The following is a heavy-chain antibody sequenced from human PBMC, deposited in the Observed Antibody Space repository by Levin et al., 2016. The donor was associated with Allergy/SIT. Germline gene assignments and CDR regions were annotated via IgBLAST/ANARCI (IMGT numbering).Heavy chain of an antibody. CDR3: AKRGTTEWYVDY. CDR2: ISGSGDST. D-gene: IGHD1-1*01. V-gene: IGHV3-23*01. CDR1: GFTFSSYA. Sequence: GESLKISCAASGFTFSSYAMSWVRQAPGKGLEWVSLISGSGDSTHYADSVRGRFTISRDNSKNALFLQINSLRVEDTAVYYCAKRGTTEWYVDYWGQGSLVTVSS. J-gene: IGHJ4*02.